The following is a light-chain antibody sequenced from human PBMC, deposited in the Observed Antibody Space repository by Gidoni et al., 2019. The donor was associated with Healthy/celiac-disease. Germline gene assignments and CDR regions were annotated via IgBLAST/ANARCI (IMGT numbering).Light chain of an antibody. CDR2: AAS. CDR3: QKYNSAPRGIT. V-gene: IGKV1-27*01. CDR1: QGISNY. Sequence: DIQMTQSPSSLSASVGDRLTITCRASQGISNYLAWYQQKPGKVPKLLIYAASTLQSGVPSRFSASGSGTDFTLTISSLQPEDVATYYCQKYNSAPRGITFGQGTRLEIK. J-gene: IGKJ5*01.